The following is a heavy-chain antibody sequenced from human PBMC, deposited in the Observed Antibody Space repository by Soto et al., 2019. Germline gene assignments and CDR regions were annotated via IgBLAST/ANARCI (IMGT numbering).Heavy chain of an antibody. V-gene: IGHV1-69*01. Sequence: QVQLVQSGAEVKKPGSSVKVSCKASGGTISANTITWVRQAPRQGLEWMGGIIPIFGPADYAQKFQGRLTITADESTSTVYMELTSLRSEDTAVYYCAFSSSYYFDYWGQGTLVTVSS. CDR2: IIPIFGPA. J-gene: IGHJ4*02. CDR3: AFSSSYYFDY. D-gene: IGHD6-6*01. CDR1: GGTISANT.